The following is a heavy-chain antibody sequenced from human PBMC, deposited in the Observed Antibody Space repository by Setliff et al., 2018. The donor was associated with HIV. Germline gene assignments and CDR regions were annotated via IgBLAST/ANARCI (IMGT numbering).Heavy chain of an antibody. CDR2: INHSGST. V-gene: IGHV4-34*01. J-gene: IGHJ4*02. D-gene: IGHD1-26*01. CDR1: GGSLSGYH. CDR3: ARVPHRVVGTTTLLYHFDY. Sequence: SETLSLTCAVYGGSLSGYHWSWIRQSPEKGLEWIGEINHSGSTNYNPSLKSRVTISVDTTTNQVSLQVNSVTAVDTAVYYCARVPHRVVGTTTLLYHFDYWGLGTLVTSPQ.